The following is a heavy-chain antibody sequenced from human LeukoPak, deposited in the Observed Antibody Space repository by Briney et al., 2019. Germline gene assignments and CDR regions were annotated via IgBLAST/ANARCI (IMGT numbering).Heavy chain of an antibody. CDR2: ISGSGGST. Sequence: QSGGSLRLSCAASGFTFSSYSMNWVRQAPGKGLEWVSAISGSGGSTYYADSVKGRFTISRDNSKNTLYLQMNSLRAEDTAVYYCAKAARVGDAFDIWGQGTMVTVSS. CDR3: AKAARVGDAFDI. J-gene: IGHJ3*02. V-gene: IGHV3-23*01. CDR1: GFTFSSYS. D-gene: IGHD1-26*01.